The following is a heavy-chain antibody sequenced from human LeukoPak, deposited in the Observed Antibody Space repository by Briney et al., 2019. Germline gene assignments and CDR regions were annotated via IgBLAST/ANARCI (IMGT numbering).Heavy chain of an antibody. V-gene: IGHV4-61*02. D-gene: IGHD3-16*02. Sequence: SETLSLTCTVSGGSISSGSYYWSWIRQPAGKGLEWIGRIYTSGSTNYNPSLKSRVTISVDTSKNQFSLKLSSVTAADTAVYYCAVWGSYRYTGQNDYWGQGTLVTVSS. CDR1: GGSISSGSYY. CDR2: IYTSGST. CDR3: AVWGSYRYTGQNDY. J-gene: IGHJ4*02.